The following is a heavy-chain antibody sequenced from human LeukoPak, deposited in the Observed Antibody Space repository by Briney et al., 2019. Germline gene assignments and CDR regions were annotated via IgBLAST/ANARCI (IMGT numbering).Heavy chain of an antibody. CDR2: IYYSGST. CDR3: AAFVGRDAFDI. V-gene: IGHV4-59*01. D-gene: IGHD1-26*01. Sequence: SETLSLTCTVYGGSISSYYWSWIRQPQGKGLEWIGYIYYSGSTNYNPSLKSRVTISVDTSKNQFSLKLSSVTAADTAVYYCAAFVGRDAFDIWGQGTMVTVSS. J-gene: IGHJ3*02. CDR1: GGSISSYY.